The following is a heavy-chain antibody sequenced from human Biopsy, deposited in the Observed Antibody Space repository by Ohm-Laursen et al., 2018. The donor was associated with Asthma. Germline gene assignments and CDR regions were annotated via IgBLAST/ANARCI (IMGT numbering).Heavy chain of an antibody. CDR1: GFSFSDYY. CDR3: ARGDSSGWSHYYFDY. V-gene: IGHV3-11*04. CDR2: ISSSGSTK. Sequence: GSLRLSCAAPGFSFSDYYMTWMRQAPGKGLEWVSSISSSGSTKYPAESVQGRFTISRDNTQKSLYLQMNSLRVEDTAVYYCARGDSSGWSHYYFDYWGQGTLVTVSS. J-gene: IGHJ4*02. D-gene: IGHD6-19*01.